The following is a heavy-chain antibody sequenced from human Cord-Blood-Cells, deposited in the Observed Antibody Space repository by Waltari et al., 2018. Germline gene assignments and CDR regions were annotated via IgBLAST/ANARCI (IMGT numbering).Heavy chain of an antibody. CDR3: ARVRTNSGSYFDY. V-gene: IGHV4-38-2*01. CDR2: IYHSGST. Sequence: QVQLQESGPGLVKPSETLSLTCAVPGYSIRSGSYWGWIRQPPGKGLEWIGSIYHSGSTYYNPSLKSRVTISVDTSKNQFSLKLSSVTAADTAVYYCARVRTNSGSYFDYWGQGTLVTVSS. D-gene: IGHD1-26*01. J-gene: IGHJ4*02. CDR1: GYSIRSGSY.